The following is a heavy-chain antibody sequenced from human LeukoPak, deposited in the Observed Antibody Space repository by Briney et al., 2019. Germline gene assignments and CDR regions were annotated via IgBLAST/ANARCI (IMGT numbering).Heavy chain of an antibody. CDR1: GGSISSYY. D-gene: IGHD2-15*01. J-gene: IGHJ6*02. CDR3: ARGIGDYYYYGMDV. Sequence: SETLSLTCAVSGGSISSYYWSWIRQPPGKGLEWIGYIYYSGSTNYNPSLKSRVTISVDTSKNQFSLKLSSVTAADTAVYYCARGIGDYYYYGMDVWGQGTTVTVSS. CDR2: IYYSGST. V-gene: IGHV4-59*01.